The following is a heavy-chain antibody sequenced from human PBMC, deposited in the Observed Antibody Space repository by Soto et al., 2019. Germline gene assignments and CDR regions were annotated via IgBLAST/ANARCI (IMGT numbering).Heavy chain of an antibody. Sequence: ASVKVSCKASGYTFTSYGISWVRQAPGQGLEWMGWISAYNGNTDYEQKLQGRVTMTTDTSTSTAYMELRSLRSADTAVYYCARDLPYYDFWSGPRGFDPWGQGTLVTVSS. J-gene: IGHJ5*02. CDR1: GYTFTSYG. V-gene: IGHV1-18*01. CDR3: ARDLPYYDFWSGPRGFDP. CDR2: ISAYNGNT. D-gene: IGHD3-3*01.